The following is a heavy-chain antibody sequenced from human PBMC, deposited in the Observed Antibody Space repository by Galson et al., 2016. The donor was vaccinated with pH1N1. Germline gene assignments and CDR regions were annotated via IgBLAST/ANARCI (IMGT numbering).Heavy chain of an antibody. J-gene: IGHJ5*02. CDR2: IYYGRST. Sequence: ETLSLTCTVSGGSISTYYWSWIRQPPGKGLEWIGYIYYGRSTNYNPSLKSRVTISVDTSMNQFSLKLSSVTAADTAVYYCARQEWFGELGGWFDPWGQGTLVTVSS. CDR1: GGSISTYY. D-gene: IGHD3-10*01. CDR3: ARQEWFGELGGWFDP. V-gene: IGHV4-59*08.